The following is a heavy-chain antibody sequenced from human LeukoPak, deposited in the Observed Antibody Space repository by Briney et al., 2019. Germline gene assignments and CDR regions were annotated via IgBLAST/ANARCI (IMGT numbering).Heavy chain of an antibody. J-gene: IGHJ4*02. CDR2: IYYSGST. CDR3: AREGDTVTDAKFDY. V-gene: IGHV4-30-4*01. Sequence: SSETLSLTCTVSGGSISSSSYYWSWIRQPPGKGLEWIGYIYYSGSTYYNPSLKSRVTISVDTSKNQFSLKLSSVTAADTAVYYCAREGDTVTDAKFDYWGQGTLVTVSS. D-gene: IGHD4-17*01. CDR1: GGSISSSSYY.